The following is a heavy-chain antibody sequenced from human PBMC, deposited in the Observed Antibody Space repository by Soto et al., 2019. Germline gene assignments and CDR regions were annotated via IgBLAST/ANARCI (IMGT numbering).Heavy chain of an antibody. CDR1: GFTFSSYW. Sequence: GESLKISCAASGFTFSSYWMSWVRQAPGKGLEWVANIKQDGSEKYYVDSVKGRFTISRDNAKNSLYLQMNSLRAEDTAVYYCARDIAEEDIVVVVAAYDYWGQGTLVTVSS. J-gene: IGHJ4*02. D-gene: IGHD2-15*01. CDR3: ARDIAEEDIVVVVAAYDY. CDR2: IKQDGSEK. V-gene: IGHV3-7*05.